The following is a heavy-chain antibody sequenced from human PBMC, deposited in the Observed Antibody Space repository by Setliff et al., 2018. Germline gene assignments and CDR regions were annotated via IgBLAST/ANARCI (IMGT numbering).Heavy chain of an antibody. CDR1: GFAFNSYA. CDR3: RLWFAEAWRDY. J-gene: IGHJ4*02. V-gene: IGHV3-30*14. CDR2: ISFDGRVK. Sequence: GGSLRLSCAASGFAFNSYALHWVRQAPGTRLEWVAVISFDGRVKYYADSVKGRFTISRDSSKNALYLQMNGLSAEDTAVYYCRLWFAEAWRDYWGEGTLVTVSS. D-gene: IGHD3-10*01.